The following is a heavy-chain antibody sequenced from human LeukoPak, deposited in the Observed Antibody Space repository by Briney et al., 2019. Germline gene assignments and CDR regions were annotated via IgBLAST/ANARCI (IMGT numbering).Heavy chain of an antibody. D-gene: IGHD6-13*01. CDR2: IYNSGSP. Sequence: ASETLSLTCTVSGYSISSGYYWGWIRQPPGKGLEWIGSIYNSGSPYYNPSLKSRVTISVDTSKNQFSLKLRSVTAADTAMYYCARAYSSSWYYNWFDPWGQGTLVTVSS. CDR1: GYSISSGYY. CDR3: ARAYSSSWYYNWFDP. J-gene: IGHJ5*02. V-gene: IGHV4-38-2*02.